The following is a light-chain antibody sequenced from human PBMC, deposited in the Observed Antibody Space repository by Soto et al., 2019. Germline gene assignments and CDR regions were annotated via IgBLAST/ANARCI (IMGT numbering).Light chain of an antibody. J-gene: IGKJ5*01. CDR2: PAS. CDR1: QSISSF. CDR3: QQSYSTPIT. Sequence: DIQMTQSPSSLSASVGDRVTITCRASQSISSFLNWYQQKPGKAPKLLIYPASSLQSGVPSRFSASGSGIDFTLTISSLQPEDFATYFCQQSYSTPITFGQGTRLEIK. V-gene: IGKV1-39*01.